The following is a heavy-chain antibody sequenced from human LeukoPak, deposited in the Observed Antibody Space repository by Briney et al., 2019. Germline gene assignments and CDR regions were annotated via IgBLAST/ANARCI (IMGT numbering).Heavy chain of an antibody. CDR3: ARGYSYGSSGDYFDY. Sequence: GGSLRLSCAASGFTFSSYWMHWVRQAPGKGLVWVSRINTDGSSTSYADSVKGRFTISRDNSKNTLYLQMNSLRAEDTAVYYCARGYSYGSSGDYFDYWGQGTLVTVSS. V-gene: IGHV3-74*01. CDR2: INTDGSST. J-gene: IGHJ4*02. D-gene: IGHD5-18*01. CDR1: GFTFSSYW.